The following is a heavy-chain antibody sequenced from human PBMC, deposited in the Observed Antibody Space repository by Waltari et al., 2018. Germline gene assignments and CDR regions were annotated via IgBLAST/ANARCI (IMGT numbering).Heavy chain of an antibody. CDR2: IGSSSSSI. CDR1: GFTFSSYT. V-gene: IGHV3-21*01. D-gene: IGHD4-17*01. J-gene: IGHJ4*02. Sequence: ASGFTFSSYTMNWFRQAPGKGLEWVSSIGSSSSSIYYADSVKGRFTISRNNAKNSLYLQMTSLRAEDTAVYYCASNKNEYGHQGWGQGTLVTVSS. CDR3: ASNKNEYGHQG.